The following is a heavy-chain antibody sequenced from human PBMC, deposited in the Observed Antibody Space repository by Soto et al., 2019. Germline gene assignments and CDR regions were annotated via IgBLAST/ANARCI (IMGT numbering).Heavy chain of an antibody. CDR3: ARDRYYYGSGSYLAFDI. V-gene: IGHV3-11*01. Sequence: QVQLVESGGGLVRPGGSLRLSCAASGFTLNDYYMSWVRQAPGKGLEWVSLISSSGSPIYYADSVKGRFTISRDSVKNSLDLQVNGLRVEDTAVYYCARDRYYYGSGSYLAFDIWGQGTMVT. CDR2: ISSSGSPI. D-gene: IGHD3-10*01. CDR1: GFTLNDYY. J-gene: IGHJ3*02.